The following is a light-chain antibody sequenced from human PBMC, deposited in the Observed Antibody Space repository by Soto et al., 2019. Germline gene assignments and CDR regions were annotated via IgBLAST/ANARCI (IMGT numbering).Light chain of an antibody. Sequence: QSALTQPASVSGSPGQSITISCTGTSSDVGGYNFVSWYQHHPGKAPKLIIYYVTNRPSGISNRFSGSKSGNTASLTISGLQAEDEADYYCTSYTSSITYVFGTGTKLTVL. V-gene: IGLV2-14*03. CDR2: YVT. J-gene: IGLJ1*01. CDR3: TSYTSSITYV. CDR1: SSDVGGYNF.